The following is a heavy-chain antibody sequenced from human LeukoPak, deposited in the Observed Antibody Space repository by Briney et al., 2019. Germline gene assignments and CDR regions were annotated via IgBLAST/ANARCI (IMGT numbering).Heavy chain of an antibody. CDR1: GASISSSNYY. CDR2: IYSSGNT. V-gene: IGHV4-39*01. D-gene: IGHD5-12*01. J-gene: IGHJ4*02. CDR3: AKGNGYGLIDY. Sequence: SETLSLTCAVSGASISSSNYYWGWVRQSPGKGLEWIGNIYSSGNTYYNASLKSRVTMYIDTSKNQFSLKLSSVTAADTAMYYCAKGNGYGLIDYWGQGTLVTVSS.